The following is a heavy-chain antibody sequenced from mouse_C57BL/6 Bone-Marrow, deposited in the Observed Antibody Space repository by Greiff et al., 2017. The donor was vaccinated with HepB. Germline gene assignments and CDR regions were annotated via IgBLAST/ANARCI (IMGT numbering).Heavy chain of an antibody. D-gene: IGHD1-1*02. J-gene: IGHJ1*03. CDR1: GFTFSDYG. CDR3: ARLWSNWYFDV. V-gene: IGHV5-17*01. Sequence: EVKLMESGGGLVKPGGSLKLSCAASGFTFSDYGMHWVRQAPEKGLEWVAYISSGSSTIYYADTVKGRFTISRDNAKNTLFLQMTSLRSEDTAMYYCARLWSNWYFDVWGTGTTVTVSS. CDR2: ISSGSSTI.